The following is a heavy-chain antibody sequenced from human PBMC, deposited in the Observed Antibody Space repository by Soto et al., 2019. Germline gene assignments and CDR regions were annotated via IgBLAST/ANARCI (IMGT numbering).Heavy chain of an antibody. D-gene: IGHD6-13*01. Sequence: GGSLRLSCAASGFTFSNFAMSWVRQAPGKGLEWVSTIGGSGGYTFYADSVKGRFTISRDNYKNTLYLQMNSLRAEDMAVYYCAKDQGSSWYEIDYWGQGTLVTGSS. CDR2: IGGSGGYT. J-gene: IGHJ4*02. CDR1: GFTFSNFA. V-gene: IGHV3-23*01. CDR3: AKDQGSSWYEIDY.